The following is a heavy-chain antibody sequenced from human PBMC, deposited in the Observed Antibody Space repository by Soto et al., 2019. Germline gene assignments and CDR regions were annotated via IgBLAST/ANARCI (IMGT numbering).Heavy chain of an antibody. Sequence: ASVKVSCKSCGGTFSCYAISCVQQAPGQGLEWMGGIIPIFGTANYAQKFQGGVTITADKSTSTAYMELSSLRSEDTAVYYCARDVLGGSSVYNYYDMDVWGQGTTVT. CDR1: GGTFSCYA. J-gene: IGHJ6*02. CDR2: IIPIFGTA. CDR3: ARDVLGGSSVYNYYDMDV. V-gene: IGHV1-69*06. D-gene: IGHD3-10*01.